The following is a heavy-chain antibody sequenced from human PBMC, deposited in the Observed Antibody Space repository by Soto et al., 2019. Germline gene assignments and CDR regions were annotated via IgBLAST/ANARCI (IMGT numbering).Heavy chain of an antibody. CDR2: IYPGNSDT. V-gene: IGHV5-51*01. CDR3: ARFGGAALSHNWFGS. Sequence: PGESLKISCKGSGYTFSGYWIGWVRQMSGKGLEWMGIIYPGNSDTRYSPSFQGQVTMSADKSINTAYLQWSSLKASDTAMYYCARFGGAALSHNWFGSWGQGTLVTVS. J-gene: IGHJ5*01. CDR1: GYTFSGYW. D-gene: IGHD3-16*01.